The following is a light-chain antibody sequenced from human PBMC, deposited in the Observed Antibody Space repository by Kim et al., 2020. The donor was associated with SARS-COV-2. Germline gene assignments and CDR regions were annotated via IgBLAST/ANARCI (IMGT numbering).Light chain of an antibody. V-gene: IGKV3-15*01. CDR3: QQYNNWPPWT. CDR2: GAS. J-gene: IGKJ1*01. CDR1: QSVSSI. Sequence: SPGERATLSCRASQSVSSILAWFQQKPGQAPRLLMYGASTRATGVPARFSGSGSGTEFTLTISSLQSEDFAVYYCQQYNNWPPWTFGQGTKVDIK.